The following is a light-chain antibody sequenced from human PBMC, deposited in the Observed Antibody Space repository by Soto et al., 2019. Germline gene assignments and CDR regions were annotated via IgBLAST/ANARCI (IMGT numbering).Light chain of an antibody. Sequence: QTVVTQEPSLTVSPGGTVTLTCGSSTGAVTSGHYPYWFQQKPGQAPRTLIYDTCNKHSWTPARFSGSLLGGKAALTLSGAQPEDEAEYYCLLSYSGARSVVFGGGTKVTVL. CDR1: TGAVTSGHY. V-gene: IGLV7-46*01. CDR3: LLSYSGARSVV. J-gene: IGLJ2*01. CDR2: DTC.